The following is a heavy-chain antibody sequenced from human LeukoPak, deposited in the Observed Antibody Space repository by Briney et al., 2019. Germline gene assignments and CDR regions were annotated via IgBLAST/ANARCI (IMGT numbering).Heavy chain of an antibody. J-gene: IGHJ4*02. V-gene: IGHV3-21*05. CDR3: ARGHSSGYYLKY. CDR2: IGGGSSFI. CDR1: GFTFSFYG. D-gene: IGHD3-22*01. Sequence: GSLRLSCGASGFTFSFYGMSWVRQAPGKGLEWVAHIGGGSSFIEYADSVKGRFTISRDNAKNSVYLQMNSLRAEDTAVYYCARGHSSGYYLKYWGQGTLVTVSS.